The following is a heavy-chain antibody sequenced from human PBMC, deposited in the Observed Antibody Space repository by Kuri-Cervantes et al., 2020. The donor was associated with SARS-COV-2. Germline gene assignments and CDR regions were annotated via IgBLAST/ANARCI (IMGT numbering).Heavy chain of an antibody. CDR1: GFTFSSYA. J-gene: IGHJ4*02. D-gene: IGHD2-8*01. CDR2: ISGSAIST. Sequence: GGSLRLSCAASGFTFSSYAMSWVRQTPGQGLEWVSTISGSAISTYYADSVKDRFTISRDNAKNSLYLQMNSLRAEDTAIYYCAKRGKTNRPLYYFDYWGQGTLVTVSS. V-gene: IGHV3-23*01. CDR3: AKRGKTNRPLYYFDY.